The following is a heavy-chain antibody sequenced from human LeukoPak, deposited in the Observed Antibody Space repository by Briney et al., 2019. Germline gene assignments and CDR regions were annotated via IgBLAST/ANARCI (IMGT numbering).Heavy chain of an antibody. CDR3: RTLYDSRGYQSDY. D-gene: IGHD3-22*01. CDR2: ISWNSGSI. V-gene: IGHV3-9*01. J-gene: IGHJ4*02. CDR1: GFTFDDYA. Sequence: PGGSLRLSCAASGFTFDDYAMHWVWQAPGKGLEWVSGISWNSGSIGYADSVKGRFTISRDNAKNSLYLQMNSLRAEDTALYYCRTLYDSRGYQSDYWGQGTLVTVSS.